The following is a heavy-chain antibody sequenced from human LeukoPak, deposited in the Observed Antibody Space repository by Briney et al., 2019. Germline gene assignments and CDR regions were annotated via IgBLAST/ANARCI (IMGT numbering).Heavy chain of an antibody. J-gene: IGHJ4*02. D-gene: IGHD3-22*01. CDR2: ISAYNGNT. V-gene: IGHV1-18*01. CDR1: GYTFTSYG. Sequence: ASEKVSCKASGYTFTSYGISWVRQAPRQGVEWMGWISAYNGNTNYAQKLQGRVTMTTDTSTSTAYMELRSLRSDDTAVYYCARESDDSSGYYFDYWGQGTLVTVSS. CDR3: ARESDDSSGYYFDY.